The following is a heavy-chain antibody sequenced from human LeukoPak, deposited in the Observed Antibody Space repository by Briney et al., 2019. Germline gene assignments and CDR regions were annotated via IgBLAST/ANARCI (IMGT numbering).Heavy chain of an antibody. J-gene: IGHJ3*02. CDR2: INPNSGGT. D-gene: IGHD3-10*01. CDR1: GYTFTGYY. V-gene: IGHV1-2*02. CDR3: ARVYYGSGSYYAFDI. Sequence: GASVKVSCKASGYTFTGYYMHWVRQAPGQGLEWMGWINPNSGGTNYAQKFQGRVTMTRDMSTSTVYMELSSLRSEDTAVYYCARVYYGSGSYYAFDIWGQGTMVTVSS.